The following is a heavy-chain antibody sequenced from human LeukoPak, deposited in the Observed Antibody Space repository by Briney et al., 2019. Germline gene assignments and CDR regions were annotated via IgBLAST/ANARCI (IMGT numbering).Heavy chain of an antibody. CDR2: ISAYNGNT. CDR1: GYTFASYG. CDR3: ARDYRRYDFWSGYYFP. Sequence: ASVEVSCKASGYTFASYGISWVRQAPGQGLEWMGWISAYNGNTNYAQKLQGRVTMTTDTSTSTAYMELRSLRSDDTAVYYCARDYRRYDFWSGYYFPWGQGTLVTVSS. J-gene: IGHJ4*02. D-gene: IGHD3-3*01. V-gene: IGHV1-18*01.